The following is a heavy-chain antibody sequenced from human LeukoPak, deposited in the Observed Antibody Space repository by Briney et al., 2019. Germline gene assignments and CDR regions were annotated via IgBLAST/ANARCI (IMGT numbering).Heavy chain of an antibody. D-gene: IGHD5-12*01. CDR1: GFTFSSYS. CDR3: ARDEYEYAGWFDP. J-gene: IGHJ5*02. CDR2: ISSSSSYI. V-gene: IGHV3-21*01. Sequence: GGSLRLSCAASGFTFSSYSMNWGRQAPGKGLEWVSSISSSSSYIYYADSVKGRFTISRDNAKNSLYLQMNSLRAEDTAVYYCARDEYEYAGWFDPWGQGTLVTVSS.